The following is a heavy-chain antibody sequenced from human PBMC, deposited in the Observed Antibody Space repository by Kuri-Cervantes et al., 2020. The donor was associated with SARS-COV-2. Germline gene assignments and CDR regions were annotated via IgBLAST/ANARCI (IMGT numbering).Heavy chain of an antibody. CDR1: GFTFSSYS. CDR3: AKGLGASSDYYYYYYMDV. J-gene: IGHJ6*03. D-gene: IGHD1-26*01. CDR2: ISSSSSYI. Sequence: GGSLRLSCAASGFTFSSYSMNWVRQAPGKGLEWVSSISSSSSYIYYADSVKGRFTISRDNFKNTLYLQMNSLRAEDTAVYYCAKGLGASSDYYYYYYMDVWGKGTTVTVSS. V-gene: IGHV3-21*01.